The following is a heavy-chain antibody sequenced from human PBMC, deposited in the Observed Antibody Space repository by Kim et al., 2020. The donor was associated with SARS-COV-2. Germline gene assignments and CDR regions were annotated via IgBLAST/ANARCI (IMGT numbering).Heavy chain of an antibody. J-gene: IGHJ3*02. CDR1: GFTFNTYD. D-gene: IGHD4-17*01. Sequence: GGSLRLSCAASGFTFNTYDMHWARQGRGKSLEWVAAIGTLSDTFYPDSVKGRFTISRENAKNSLYLQMNSLRAGDTAVYYCVRSPAGRFPYGNAFDIWGQGTMVTVSS. CDR2: IGTLSDT. V-gene: IGHV3-13*01. CDR3: VRSPAGRFPYGNAFDI.